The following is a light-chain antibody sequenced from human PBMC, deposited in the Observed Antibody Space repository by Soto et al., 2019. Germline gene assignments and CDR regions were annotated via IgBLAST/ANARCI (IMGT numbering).Light chain of an antibody. Sequence: QSALTQPPSASGSPGQSVTISCTGTSSDVGGYNYVSWYQQHPGKAPKLMICEVNKRPSGVPDRFSGSKSGNTASLTVSGLQAEDEADYYCSSYAGSDIIVFGTGTKVTVL. J-gene: IGLJ1*01. CDR2: EVN. V-gene: IGLV2-8*01. CDR1: SSDVGGYNY. CDR3: SSYAGSDIIV.